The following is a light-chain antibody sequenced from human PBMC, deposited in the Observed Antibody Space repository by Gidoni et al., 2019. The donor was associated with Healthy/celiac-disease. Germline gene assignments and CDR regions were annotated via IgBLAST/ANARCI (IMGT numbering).Light chain of an antibody. Sequence: DIVMTQSPDSLTVSLGERATTNCKSSQSVLYSCNNMNYLAGYQQKQGQTPKLLIYWASTREEGGPERRSSSGSGTNVTITISSMQDEDEVVYYCQQYYSTYWTFGQGTKVEIK. V-gene: IGKV4-1*01. CDR1: QSVLYSCNNMNY. CDR2: WAS. CDR3: QQYYSTYWT. J-gene: IGKJ1*01.